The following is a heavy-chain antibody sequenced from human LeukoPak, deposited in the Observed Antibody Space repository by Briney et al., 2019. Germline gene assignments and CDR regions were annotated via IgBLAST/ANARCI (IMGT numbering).Heavy chain of an antibody. CDR3: AKTQGFFDH. V-gene: IGHV3-23*01. CDR1: GFTFSNNG. J-gene: IGHJ4*02. CDR2: ISGSGDTT. Sequence: PGGSLRLSCAASGFTFSNNGMTWVRQAPGKGMEWVTGISGSGDTTYDAGSVKGRFTVSRDNSKNILYLQMNSLRAEDTAIYYCAKTQGFFDHSGQGSLVTVYS.